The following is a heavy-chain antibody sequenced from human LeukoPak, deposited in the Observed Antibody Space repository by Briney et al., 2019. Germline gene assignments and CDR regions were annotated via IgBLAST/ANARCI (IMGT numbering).Heavy chain of an antibody. CDR1: GFTFSSYW. Sequence: PGGSLRLSCAASGFTFSSYWMHWVRHAPGKGLVWVSRINSDGSSTSYADSVKGRFTISRDNAKNTLYLQMNSLRAEDTAVYYCARDSSGWYLYYYYYMDVWGKGTTVTISS. CDR2: INSDGSST. V-gene: IGHV3-74*01. J-gene: IGHJ6*03. D-gene: IGHD6-19*01. CDR3: ARDSSGWYLYYYYYMDV.